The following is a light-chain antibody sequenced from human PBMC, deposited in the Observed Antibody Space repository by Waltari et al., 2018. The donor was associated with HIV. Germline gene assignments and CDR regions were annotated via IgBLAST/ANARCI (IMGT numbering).Light chain of an antibody. CDR2: YDS. CDR3: CSYASGSTFV. Sequence: SYVLTQPPSVSVAPGKTARVSCGGNNIGSKSVHWYQQKPGQAPVVVIYYDSDRPSGIPERFSGSNSGDTATLIISGLQAEDEADYYCCSYASGSTFVFGTGTKVTVL. CDR1: NIGSKS. J-gene: IGLJ1*01. V-gene: IGLV3-21*01.